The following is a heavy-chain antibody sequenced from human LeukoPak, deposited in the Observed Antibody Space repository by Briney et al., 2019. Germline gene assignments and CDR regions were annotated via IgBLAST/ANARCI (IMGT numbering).Heavy chain of an antibody. D-gene: IGHD6-13*01. CDR1: GFTFSSYG. V-gene: IGHV3-30*02. J-gene: IGHJ4*02. CDR3: AKSGSSWIYYFDY. Sequence: GGSLRLSCAASGFTFSSYGMHWVRQAPGKGLEWVAFIRYDGSNKYYADSVKGRFTISRDNSKNTLYLQMNSLRAEDTAVYYCAKSGSSWIYYFDYWGQGTLVTVSS. CDR2: IRYDGSNK.